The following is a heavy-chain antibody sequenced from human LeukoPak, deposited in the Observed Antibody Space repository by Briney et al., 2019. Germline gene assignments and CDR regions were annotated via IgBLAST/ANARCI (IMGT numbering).Heavy chain of an antibody. CDR2: IYSGGST. D-gene: IGHD3-10*01. CDR3: ARVHGGYYFDY. CDR1: GFTVSSNY. J-gene: IGHJ4*02. V-gene: IGHV3-53*01. Sequence: PGGSLRLSCAASGFTVSSNYMSWVRQAPGKGLEWVSVIYSGGSTYYADSVKGRFTISRDNSKNTLYLQMNSLRAEDTAVYYCARVHGGYYFDYWGQGTLVTVSS.